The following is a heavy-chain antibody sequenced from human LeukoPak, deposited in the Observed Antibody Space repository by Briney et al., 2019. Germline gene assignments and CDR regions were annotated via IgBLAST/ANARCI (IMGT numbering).Heavy chain of an antibody. J-gene: IGHJ4*02. CDR1: GFIFSNYG. CDR2: IWYDGSKK. Sequence: GGSLRLSCAASGFIFSNYGMHWVRQAPGKGLEWVAVIWYDGSKKYYADSVKGRFTISRDDPKNTLYLQMNSLRAEDTAVYYCARVYSSGWADFDYWGQGTLVTV. CDR3: ARVYSSGWADFDY. V-gene: IGHV3-33*01. D-gene: IGHD6-19*01.